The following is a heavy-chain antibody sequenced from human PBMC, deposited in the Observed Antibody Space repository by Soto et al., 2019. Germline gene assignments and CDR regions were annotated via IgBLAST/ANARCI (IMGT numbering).Heavy chain of an antibody. CDR3: AEDGRPPSGMDV. J-gene: IGHJ6*02. CDR2: IVVGSGNT. CDR1: GFTFTSSA. V-gene: IGHV1-58*01. Sequence: ASVKVSCKASGFTFTSSAVRWVRQARGQRLEWIGWIVVGSGNTNYAQKFQERVTITRDMSTRTAYMELSSLRSEDTAVYYCAEDGRPPSGMDVWGQGTRGTVS.